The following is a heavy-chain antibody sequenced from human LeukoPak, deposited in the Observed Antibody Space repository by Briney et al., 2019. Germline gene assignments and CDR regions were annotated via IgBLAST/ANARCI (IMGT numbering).Heavy chain of an antibody. Sequence: PGGSLRLSCAASGFTFSSYEMNWVRQAPGQGLDWVAYISSTGNTVHYAGSVKGRFTISRDNAKNSLYLQMNRLRAEDTAVYYCTKETPQMDVWGKGTTVIVSS. V-gene: IGHV3-48*03. J-gene: IGHJ6*04. CDR1: GFTFSSYE. D-gene: IGHD2-15*01. CDR2: ISSTGNTV. CDR3: TKETPQMDV.